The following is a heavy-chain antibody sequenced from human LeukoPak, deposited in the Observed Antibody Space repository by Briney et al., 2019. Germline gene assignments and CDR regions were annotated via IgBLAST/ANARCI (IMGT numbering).Heavy chain of an antibody. V-gene: IGHV4-59*08. J-gene: IGHJ4*02. CDR2: IYYSGTT. Sequence: SETLSLTCTVSGGSISSDYWNWVRQPPGKGLEWIGYIYYSGTTYYNPSLKGRVTISLDTSKNQFSLKLNSVTAADTAVYYCARRIVRADYYSYDSWGQGTLVTVSS. CDR1: GGSISSDY. D-gene: IGHD3-22*01. CDR3: ARRIVRADYYSYDS.